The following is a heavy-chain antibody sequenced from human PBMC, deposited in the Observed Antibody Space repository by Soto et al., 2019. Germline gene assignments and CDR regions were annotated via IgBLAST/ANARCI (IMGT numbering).Heavy chain of an antibody. CDR2: IRSKAYGGTT. CDR3: TSPLGYCSSTSCYRV. CDR1: GFTFGDYA. Sequence: GGSLRLSCTASGFTFGDYAMSWFRQDPGKGLEWVGFIRSKAYGGTTEYAASVKGRFTISRDDSKSIAYLQMNSLKTEDTAVYYCTSPLGYCSSTSCYRVWGQGTTVTVSS. J-gene: IGHJ6*02. D-gene: IGHD2-2*02. V-gene: IGHV3-49*03.